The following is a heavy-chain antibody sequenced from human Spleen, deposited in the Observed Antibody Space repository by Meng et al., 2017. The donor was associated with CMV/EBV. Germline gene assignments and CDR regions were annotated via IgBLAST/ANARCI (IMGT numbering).Heavy chain of an antibody. Sequence: SETLSLTCTVYGGSFSGYCWSCIRQPPGKGLEWIGEINHTGSTNYNPSLKSRVTISVDTSKNQFSLRLSSVTAADTAVYYCARGYDFWSGYYTYYFDYWGQGRLVTVSS. D-gene: IGHD3/OR15-3a*01. V-gene: IGHV4-34*01. CDR2: INHTGST. CDR1: GGSFSGYC. J-gene: IGHJ4*02. CDR3: ARGYDFWSGYYTYYFDY.